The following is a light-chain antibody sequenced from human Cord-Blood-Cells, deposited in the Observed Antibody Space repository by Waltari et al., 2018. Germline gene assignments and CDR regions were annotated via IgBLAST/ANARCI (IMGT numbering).Light chain of an antibody. CDR3: SSHTSISTWV. CDR1: SSDVGGYNY. CDR2: DVS. Sequence: QSALTQPASVSGSPGQSITISCTGTSSDVGGYNYVSWYQQHPGKAPKLMIYDVSNRPSGVSNRFSGSKSGNTASLTISGLQAEDEADYYCSSHTSISTWVFGGGTKLTVL. J-gene: IGLJ3*02. V-gene: IGLV2-14*01.